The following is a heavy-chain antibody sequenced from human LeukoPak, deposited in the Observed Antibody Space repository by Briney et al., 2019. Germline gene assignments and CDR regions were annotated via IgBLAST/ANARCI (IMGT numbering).Heavy chain of an antibody. CDR1: GFTFSSYW. Sequence: GGSLRLSCAASGFTFSSYWMHWVRQAPGKGLVWVSRINSDGSSTSYADSVKGRFTISRDNAKNSLYLQMNSLRAEDTAVYYCARDMSESNAFDIWGQGTMVTVSS. J-gene: IGHJ3*02. CDR3: ARDMSESNAFDI. CDR2: INSDGSST. D-gene: IGHD3-16*01. V-gene: IGHV3-74*01.